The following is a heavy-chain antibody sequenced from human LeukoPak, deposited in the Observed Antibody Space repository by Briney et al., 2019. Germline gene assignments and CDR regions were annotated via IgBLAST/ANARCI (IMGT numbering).Heavy chain of an antibody. J-gene: IGHJ6*02. V-gene: IGHV4-34*01. D-gene: IGHD3-10*01. CDR2: INHSGST. CDR3: ARVSRVLWFGELLHYYYYGMDV. CDR1: GGSFSGYY. Sequence: SETLSLTCAVYGGSFSGYYWSWIRQPPGKGLEWIGEINHSGSTNYNPSLKSRVTISVDTSKNQFSLKLSSVTAADTAVYYCARVSRVLWFGELLHYYYYGMDVWGQGTTVTVSS.